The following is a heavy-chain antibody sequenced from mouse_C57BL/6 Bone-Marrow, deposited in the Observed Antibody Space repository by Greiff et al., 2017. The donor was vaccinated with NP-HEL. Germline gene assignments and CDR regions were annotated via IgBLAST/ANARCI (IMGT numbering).Heavy chain of an antibody. Sequence: EVHLVESGGDLVKPGGSLKLSCAASGFTFSSYGMSWVRQTPDQRLEWVATISSGGSYTYYPDSVKGRFTISRDNAKNTLYLQMSSLKSEDTAIYYCAILVYVDYWGQGTTLTVSS. D-gene: IGHD2-10*02. CDR2: ISSGGSYT. J-gene: IGHJ2*01. CDR3: AILVYVDY. V-gene: IGHV5-6*01. CDR1: GFTFSSYG.